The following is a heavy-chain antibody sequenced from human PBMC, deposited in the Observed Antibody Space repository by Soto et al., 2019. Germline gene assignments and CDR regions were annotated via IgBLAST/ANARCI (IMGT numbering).Heavy chain of an antibody. CDR2: ISYDGSNK. D-gene: IGHD2-2*03. CDR1: VFTFISYG. V-gene: IGHV3-30*18. J-gene: IGHJ4*02. CDR3: AKEDGYCSSTSCYAIDY. Sequence: GWALRLSCASSVFTFISYGMHWVRQAPGKGLEWVAVISYDGSNKYYADSVKGRFTISRDNSKNTLYLQMNSLRAEDTAVYYCAKEDGYCSSTSCYAIDYWGQGTLVTVS.